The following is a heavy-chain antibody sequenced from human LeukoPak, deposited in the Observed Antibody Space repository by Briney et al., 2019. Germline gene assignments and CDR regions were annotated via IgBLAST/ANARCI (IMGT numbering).Heavy chain of an antibody. CDR2: INHSGST. J-gene: IGHJ3*02. V-gene: IGHV4-34*01. CDR1: GGSFSGYY. D-gene: IGHD3-22*01. CDR3: ARGPYSYDSSGAFDI. Sequence: PSETLSFTCAVYGGSFSGYYWSWIRQPPGKGLEWIGEINHSGSTNYNPSLKSRVTISVDTSKNQFSLKLSSVTAADTAVYFCARGPYSYDSSGAFDIWGQGTMITVSS.